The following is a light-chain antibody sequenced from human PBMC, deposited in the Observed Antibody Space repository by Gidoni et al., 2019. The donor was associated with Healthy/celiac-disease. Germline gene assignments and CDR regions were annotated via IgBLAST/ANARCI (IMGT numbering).Light chain of an antibody. Sequence: IVLSQSPATLSLSPGERATLSCRASQSVSSYLAWSQQKPGQAPRLLIYDASNRATGIPARFRGGRCGTDFALTIRGLEPGEFAVYYCQQRSNWPRTFXXXTKLEIK. J-gene: IGKJ2*02. CDR2: DAS. CDR3: QQRSNWPRT. CDR1: QSVSSY. V-gene: IGKV3-11*01.